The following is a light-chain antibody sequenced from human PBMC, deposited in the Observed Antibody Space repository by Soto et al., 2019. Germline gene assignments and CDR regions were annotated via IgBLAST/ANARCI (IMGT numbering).Light chain of an antibody. CDR2: GAS. J-gene: IGKJ4*01. CDR1: QRVSNN. CDR3: QQYNNWPLT. Sequence: EIVLTQSPGTLCLSPGERATLSCRASQRVSNNLAWYQQKPGQAPRLLIYGASTRATGIPARFSGSGYGTEFTLTISSLQSEDFAVYYCQQYNNWPLTFGGGTKVDIK. V-gene: IGKV3-15*01.